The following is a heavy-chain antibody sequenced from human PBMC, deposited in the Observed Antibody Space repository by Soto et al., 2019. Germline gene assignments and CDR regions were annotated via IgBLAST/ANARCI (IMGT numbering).Heavy chain of an antibody. CDR2: MNPNSGNT. CDR3: ARWDYGYYARFDY. CDR1: GYTFTSHD. D-gene: IGHD4-17*01. Sequence: GASVKVSCKASGYTFTSHDINWVRQATGQGLEWMGWMNPNSGNTGYAQKFQGRVTMTRNTSISTAYMELSSLRSEDTAVYYCARWDYGYYARFDYWGQGTPVTVSS. V-gene: IGHV1-8*01. J-gene: IGHJ4*02.